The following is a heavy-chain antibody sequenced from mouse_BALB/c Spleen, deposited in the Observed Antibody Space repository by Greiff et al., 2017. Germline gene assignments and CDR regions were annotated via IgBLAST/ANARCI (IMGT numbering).Heavy chain of an antibody. CDR1: GFTFSSYA. D-gene: IGHD1-1*01. Sequence: EVKLVESGGGLVKPGGSLKLSCAASGFTFSSYAMSWVRQTPEKRLEWVASISSGGSTYYPDSVKGRFTISRDNARNILYLQMSSLRSEDTAMYYCARGPLLLRWAMDYWGQGTSVTVSS. V-gene: IGHV5-6-5*01. CDR2: ISSGGST. J-gene: IGHJ4*01. CDR3: ARGPLLLRWAMDY.